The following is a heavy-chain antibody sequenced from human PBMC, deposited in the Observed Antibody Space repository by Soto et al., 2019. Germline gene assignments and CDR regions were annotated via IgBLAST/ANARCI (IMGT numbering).Heavy chain of an antibody. D-gene: IGHD2-2*01. Sequence: QVQLVQSGAEVKKPGSSVKVSCKASGGTFSSYAISWVRQAPGQGLEWMGGIIPIFGTANYAQKFQGRVTITADEPTTTAYMERSNLRSKDTAVYYCASSGYCIITSCHASSVGDYYYGMEVWCQGTTVTVS. J-gene: IGHJ6*02. CDR2: IIPIFGTA. CDR1: GGTFSSYA. CDR3: ASSGYCIITSCHASSVGDYYYGMEV. V-gene: IGHV1-69*12.